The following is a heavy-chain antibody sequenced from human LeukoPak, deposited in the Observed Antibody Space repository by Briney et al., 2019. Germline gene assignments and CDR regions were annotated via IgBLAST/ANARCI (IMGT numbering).Heavy chain of an antibody. CDR1: GGSISGYY. CDR2: IYSSGST. V-gene: IGHV4-4*07. J-gene: IGHJ4*02. Sequence: PSETLSLTCIVSGGSISGYYWTWIRQSAGKGLEWIGRIYSSGSTNYNPSLESRVTMSVETSKNQLSLKLSSVTAADTAVYYCARGKYDTSGYYQQFDFWGQGTLVTVSS. D-gene: IGHD3-22*01. CDR3: ARGKYDTSGYYQQFDF.